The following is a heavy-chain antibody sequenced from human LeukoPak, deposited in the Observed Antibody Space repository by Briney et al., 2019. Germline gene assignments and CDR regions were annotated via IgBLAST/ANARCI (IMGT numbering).Heavy chain of an antibody. CDR3: ARGPPRSYDFWSGTSAAFDI. CDR1: GGTFSSYA. J-gene: IGHJ3*02. CDR2: ISAYNGNT. Sequence: ASVKVSCKASGGTFSSYAISWVRQAPGQGLEWMGWISAYNGNTNYAQKLQGRVTMTTDTSTSTAYMELRSLRSDDTAVYYCARGPPRSYDFWSGTSAAFDIWGQGTMVTVSS. D-gene: IGHD3-3*01. V-gene: IGHV1-18*01.